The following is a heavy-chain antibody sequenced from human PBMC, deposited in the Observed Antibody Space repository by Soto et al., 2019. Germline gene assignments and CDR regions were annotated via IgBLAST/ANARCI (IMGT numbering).Heavy chain of an antibody. D-gene: IGHD2-15*01. CDR2: IKSKTDGGTT. V-gene: IGHV3-15*01. CDR1: GFTFSNAW. J-gene: IGHJ4*02. CDR3: TTDPIVVAVAATPSSVDY. Sequence: EVQLVESGGGLVKPGGSLRLSCAASGFTFSNAWMSWVRQAPGKGLEWVGRIKSKTDGGTTDYAAPVKGRFTISRDDSKNTLYLQMNSLKTEDTAVYYCTTDPIVVAVAATPSSVDYWGQGTLVTVSS.